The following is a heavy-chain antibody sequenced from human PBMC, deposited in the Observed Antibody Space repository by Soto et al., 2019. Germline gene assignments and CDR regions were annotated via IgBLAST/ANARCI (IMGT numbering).Heavy chain of an antibody. V-gene: IGHV3-30*18. J-gene: IGHJ6*04. CDR1: GFTFSKFC. CDR2: VSYDGSFK. Sequence: GGSLRLSCEASGFTFSKFCIHWVRQAPGKGLEWVAVVSYDGSFKYYADSVKGRFTISRDNSKNTLYLQMNSLRPEDTALYYCAKDSDQLLFDYYYYGMDVWGKGTTVTVSS. D-gene: IGHD2-2*01. CDR3: AKDSDQLLFDYYYYGMDV.